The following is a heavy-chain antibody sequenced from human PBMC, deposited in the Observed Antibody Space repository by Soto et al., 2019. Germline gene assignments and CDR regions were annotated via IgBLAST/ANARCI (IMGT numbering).Heavy chain of an antibody. Sequence: PSETLSLTCTVSGGSISSYYWSWIRQPPGKGLEWIGYIYYSGSTNYNPSLKSRATISVDTSKNQFSLKLSSVTAADTAVYYCATSTTVTLIWNYWGQGTLVTVSS. D-gene: IGHD4-17*01. CDR2: IYYSGST. J-gene: IGHJ4*02. CDR1: GGSISSYY. V-gene: IGHV4-59*01. CDR3: ATSTTVTLIWNY.